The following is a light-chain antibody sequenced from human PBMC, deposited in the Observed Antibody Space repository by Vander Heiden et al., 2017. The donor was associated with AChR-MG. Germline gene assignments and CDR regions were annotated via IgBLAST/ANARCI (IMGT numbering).Light chain of an antibody. J-gene: IGKJ1*01. Sequence: IVLTQSPGTLSLYPGQRATLSCRASQRVSSSYLAWYQQKPGQAPRLLIYGASSRATGIPDRFSGSGSGTDFTLTISRLEPEDFAVYYCQQYGSSPWTFGQGTKVEIK. CDR1: QRVSSSY. V-gene: IGKV3-20*01. CDR3: QQYGSSPWT. CDR2: GAS.